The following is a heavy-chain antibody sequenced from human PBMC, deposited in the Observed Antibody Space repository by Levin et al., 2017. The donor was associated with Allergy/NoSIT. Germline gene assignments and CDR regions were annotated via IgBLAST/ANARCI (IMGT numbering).Heavy chain of an antibody. V-gene: IGHV3-74*01. Sequence: GGSLRLSCAVSGFTFSNYWMHWVRQAPGKGLVWVSRMNGDGSSASYADSVKGRFTISRDNAKNTLNLQMNSLRAEDTAVYYCARDGYVDTAMTQRKPFDCWGQGTLVTVSS. CDR3: ARDGYVDTAMTQRKPFDC. J-gene: IGHJ4*02. CDR1: GFTFSNYW. CDR2: MNGDGSSA. D-gene: IGHD5-18*01.